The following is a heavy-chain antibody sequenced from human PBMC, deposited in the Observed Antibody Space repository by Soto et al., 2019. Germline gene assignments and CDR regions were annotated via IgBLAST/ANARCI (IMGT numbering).Heavy chain of an antibody. CDR3: PRGHDYGDYSGDY. J-gene: IGHJ4*02. CDR1: GGTFSSYT. CDR2: IIPILGIA. Sequence: QVQLVQSGAEVKKPGSSVKVSCKASGGTFSSYTISWVRQAPGQGLGWMGRIIPILGIANYAQKFQGRVTITADKSTSTAYMELSSLRSGDTAVYYCPRGHDYGDYSGDYWGKGTLVTVSS. D-gene: IGHD4-17*01. V-gene: IGHV1-69*02.